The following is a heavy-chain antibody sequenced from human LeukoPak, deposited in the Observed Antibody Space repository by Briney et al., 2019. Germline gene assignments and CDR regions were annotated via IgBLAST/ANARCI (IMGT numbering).Heavy chain of an antibody. V-gene: IGHV3-33*01. CDR3: ATWVGRSSWYGDDAFDI. D-gene: IGHD6-13*01. J-gene: IGHJ3*02. CDR1: GFTFSSYG. Sequence: GGSLRLSCAASGFTFSSYGMRWVRQAPGKGLEWVGVICYDGSNKYYAHSVKGRVTISRDNSKNTLYLQMNSLRGEDEAVYYCATWVGRSSWYGDDAFDIWGQGTMVTVSS. CDR2: ICYDGSNK.